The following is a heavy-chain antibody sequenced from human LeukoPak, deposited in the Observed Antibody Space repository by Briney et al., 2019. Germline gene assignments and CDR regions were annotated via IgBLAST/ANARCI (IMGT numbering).Heavy chain of an antibody. CDR1: GGSISSGGYY. J-gene: IGHJ6*02. CDR2: IYYSGST. Sequence: TSQTLSLTCTVSGGSISSGGYYWSWIRQHPGKGLEWIGYIYYSGSTYYNPSLKSRVTISVDTSKNQFSLKLSSVTAADTAVYYCARVHYYGSRSYQGAYYYGMDVWAKGPRSPSP. V-gene: IGHV4-31*03. D-gene: IGHD3-10*01. CDR3: ARVHYYGSRSYQGAYYYGMDV.